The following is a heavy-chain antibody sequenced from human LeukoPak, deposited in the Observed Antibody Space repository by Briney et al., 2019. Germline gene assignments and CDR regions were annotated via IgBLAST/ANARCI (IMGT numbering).Heavy chain of an antibody. CDR3: AREGAYYDILTGYYSAFDY. CDR1: GGSISSGGYY. V-gene: IGHV4-31*03. Sequence: SETLSLTCTVSGGSISSGGYYWSWIRQHPGKGLEWVGYIYYSGSTYYNPSLKSRVTISVDTSKSQFSLKLSSVTAADTAVYYCAREGAYYDILTGYYSAFDYWGQGTLVTVSS. J-gene: IGHJ4*02. CDR2: IYYSGST. D-gene: IGHD3-9*01.